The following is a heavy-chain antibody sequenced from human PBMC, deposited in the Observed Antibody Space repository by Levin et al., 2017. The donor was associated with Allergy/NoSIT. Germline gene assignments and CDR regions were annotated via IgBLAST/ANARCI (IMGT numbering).Heavy chain of an antibody. D-gene: IGHD3-10*01. Sequence: RSSETLSLTCTVSGDSISSRRYYWGWIRQPPGKGLEWIGSIYYSGSTYYNLSLKSRVTISVDTSKNQFSLKLSSVTAADTAVYYCASYYYNSPSVHNGIDYWGQGTLVTVSS. J-gene: IGHJ4*02. CDR2: IYYSGST. CDR1: GDSISSRRYY. CDR3: ASYYYNSPSVHNGIDY. V-gene: IGHV4-39*01.